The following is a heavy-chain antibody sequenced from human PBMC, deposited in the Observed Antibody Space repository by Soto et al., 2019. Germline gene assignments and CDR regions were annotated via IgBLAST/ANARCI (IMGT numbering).Heavy chain of an antibody. CDR1: GYAFASYD. D-gene: IGHD3-10*01. CDR2: MNPNSGNT. V-gene: IGHV1-8*01. Sequence: ASVKVSCKASGYAFASYDINWVRQATGQGLEWMGWMNPNSGNTGYAQKFQGRVTMTRNTSISTAYMELSSLRSEDTAVYYCARGWRDYYGQDAFDIWGQGTMVTVSS. J-gene: IGHJ3*02. CDR3: ARGWRDYYGQDAFDI.